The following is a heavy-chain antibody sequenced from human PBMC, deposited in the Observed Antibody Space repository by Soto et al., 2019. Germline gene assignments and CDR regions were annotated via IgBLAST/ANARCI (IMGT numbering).Heavy chain of an antibody. Sequence: SETLSLTCAVSGYSISSGYYWGWIRQPPGKGLEWIGSIYHSGSTYYNPSLKSRVTISVDTSKNQFSLKLSSVTAADTAVYYCARGYYYDSSGYLTPFDYWGQGTLVTVPQ. CDR1: GYSISSGYY. CDR3: ARGYYYDSSGYLTPFDY. V-gene: IGHV4-38-2*01. CDR2: IYHSGST. D-gene: IGHD3-22*01. J-gene: IGHJ4*02.